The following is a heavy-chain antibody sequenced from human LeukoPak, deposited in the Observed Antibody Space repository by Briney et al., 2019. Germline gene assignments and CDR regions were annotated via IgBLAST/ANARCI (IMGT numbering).Heavy chain of an antibody. CDR3: ATYSWGYDVDY. CDR1: TFIFSNYW. CDR2: IAPDGSER. Sequence: GGSLRLSCAASTFIFSNYWTYWVRQAPEKGPVWVSGIAPDGSERRYADSVKGRFTISRDNAKNTLYLQMNSLRAEDTAVYYCATYSWGYDVDYWGQGTLVTVSS. V-gene: IGHV3-74*01. D-gene: IGHD6-25*01. J-gene: IGHJ4*02.